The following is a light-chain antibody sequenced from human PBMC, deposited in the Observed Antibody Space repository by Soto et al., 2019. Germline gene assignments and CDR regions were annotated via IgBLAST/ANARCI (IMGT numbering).Light chain of an antibody. CDR2: GAS. CDR3: HQYNNWPPGT. CDR1: QSVSSN. J-gene: IGKJ2*02. V-gene: IGKV3D-15*01. Sequence: EIVMTQSPATLSVSLGERATLSCRASQSVSSNLAWYQQKPGQAPRLLIYGASTRATGIPARFSGSGSGTEFTITISSLQSEDFAVYYCHQYNNWPPGTFGQGTKLEI.